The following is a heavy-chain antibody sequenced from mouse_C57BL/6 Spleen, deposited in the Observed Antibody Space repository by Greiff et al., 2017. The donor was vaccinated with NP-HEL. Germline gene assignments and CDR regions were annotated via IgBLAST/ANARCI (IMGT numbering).Heavy chain of an antibody. V-gene: IGHV1-76*01. CDR3: AREGSTVVDAMDY. J-gene: IGHJ4*01. CDR2: IYPGSGNT. D-gene: IGHD1-1*01. CDR1: GYTFTDYY. Sequence: QVQLKQSGAELVRPGASVKLSCKASGYTFTDYYINWVKQRPGQGLEWIARIYPGSGNTYYNEKFKGKATLTAEKSSSTAYMQLSSLTSEDSAVYFCAREGSTVVDAMDYWGQGTSVTVSS.